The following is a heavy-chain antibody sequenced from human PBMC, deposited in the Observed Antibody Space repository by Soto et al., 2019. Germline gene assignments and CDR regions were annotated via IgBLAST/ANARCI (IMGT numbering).Heavy chain of an antibody. CDR3: ARERYYGMDV. V-gene: IGHV4-59*01. Sequence: LPETLSLTCTVSGGSISSYYWSWIRQPPGKGLEWIGNIYYSGSTNYNPSLKSRVTISVDTSKNQFSLKLSSVTAADTAVYYCARERYYGMDVWDQGTTVTVSS. CDR2: IYYSGST. J-gene: IGHJ6*02. CDR1: GGSISSYY.